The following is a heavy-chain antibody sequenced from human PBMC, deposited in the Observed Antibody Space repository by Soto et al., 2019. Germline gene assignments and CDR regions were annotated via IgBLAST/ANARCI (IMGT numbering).Heavy chain of an antibody. J-gene: IGHJ6*02. CDR3: ARGQQLVRGNYYYYYGMDV. V-gene: IGHV3-33*01. CDR1: GFTFSSYG. D-gene: IGHD6-13*01. CDR2: IWYDGSNK. Sequence: GGSLRLSCAASGFTFSSYGMHWVRQAPGKGLEWVAVIWYDGSNKYYADSVKGRFTISRDNSKNTLYLQMNSLRAEDTAVYYCARGQQLVRGNYYYYYGMDVWGQGTTVTVSS.